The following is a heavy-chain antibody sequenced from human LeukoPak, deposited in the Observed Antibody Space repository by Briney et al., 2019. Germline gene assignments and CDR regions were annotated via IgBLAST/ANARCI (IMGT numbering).Heavy chain of an antibody. Sequence: GGSLRLSCAASGFTFSSYAMSWVRQAPGKGLEWVSAISGSGGSTYYADSVKGRFTISRDNSKNTLYLQMNSLRAEDTAVYYCAKPYYVSGSYYYDVFDIWGQGTMVTVS. D-gene: IGHD3-10*01. CDR1: GFTFSSYA. J-gene: IGHJ3*02. V-gene: IGHV3-23*01. CDR2: ISGSGGST. CDR3: AKPYYVSGSYYYDVFDI.